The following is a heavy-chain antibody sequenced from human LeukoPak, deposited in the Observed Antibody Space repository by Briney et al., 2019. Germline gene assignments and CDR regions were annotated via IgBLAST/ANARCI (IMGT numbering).Heavy chain of an antibody. CDR2: IYYSGST. D-gene: IGHD3-22*01. J-gene: IGHJ4*02. Sequence: LETLSLTCTVSGGSISSSSYYWGWIRQPPGKGLEWIGSIYYSGSTYYNPSLKSRVTISVDTSKNQFSLELSSVTAADTAVYYCARARVYDSSGYCFDYWGQGTLVTVSS. V-gene: IGHV4-39*07. CDR3: ARARVYDSSGYCFDY. CDR1: GGSISSSSYY.